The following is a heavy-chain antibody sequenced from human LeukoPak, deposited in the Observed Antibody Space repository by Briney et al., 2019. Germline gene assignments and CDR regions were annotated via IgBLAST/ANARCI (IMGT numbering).Heavy chain of an antibody. CDR1: GGSISSYY. J-gene: IGHJ3*02. CDR2: IYYSGST. V-gene: IGHV4-39*01. CDR3: ARPTAAAGPDAFDI. Sequence: SETLSLTCTVSGGSISSYYWGWIRQPPGKGLEWIGSIYYSGSTYYNPSLKSRVTISVDTSKNQFSLKLSSVTAADTAVYYCARPTAAAGPDAFDIWGQGTMVTVSS. D-gene: IGHD6-13*01.